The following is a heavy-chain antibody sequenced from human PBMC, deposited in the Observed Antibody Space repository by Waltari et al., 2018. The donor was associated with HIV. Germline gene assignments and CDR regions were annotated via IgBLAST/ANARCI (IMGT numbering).Heavy chain of an antibody. CDR2: IYYSGST. V-gene: IGHV4-59*01. Sequence: QVQLQESGPGLVKPSETLSLTCTVSGGSISSYYWSWIRQPPGKGLEWIGYIYYSGSTNYNPSLKSRVTISVDTSKNQFSLKLSSVTAADTAVYYCARGSLPRTAFDIWGQGTMVTVSS. J-gene: IGHJ3*02. D-gene: IGHD2-15*01. CDR1: GGSISSYY. CDR3: ARGSLPRTAFDI.